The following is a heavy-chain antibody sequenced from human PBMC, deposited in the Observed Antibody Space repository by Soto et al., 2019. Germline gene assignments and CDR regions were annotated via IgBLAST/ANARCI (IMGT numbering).Heavy chain of an antibody. CDR1: GGSISSYY. Sequence: QVQLQESGPGLVKPSETLSLTCTVSGGSISSYYWSWIRQPPGQGLEWIGYIYYSGRTKYNPSLKSRVTLSVDTSKNQFALRLSSVTAADTAVYYWARLPWADYGGIFDPWGQGTLVTVSS. CDR2: IYYSGRT. D-gene: IGHD4-17*01. J-gene: IGHJ5*02. CDR3: ARLPWADYGGIFDP. V-gene: IGHV4-59*01.